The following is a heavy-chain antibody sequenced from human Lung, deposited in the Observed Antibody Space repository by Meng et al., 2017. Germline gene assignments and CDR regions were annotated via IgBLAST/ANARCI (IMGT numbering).Heavy chain of an antibody. J-gene: IGHJ4*02. CDR2: VSGSDDIA. Sequence: EVQVLESGGGLVQQGGSLSRYCAASGFTFSCYARTWVRQSPGKGLEWVSSVSGSDDIAYYGDSVKGRVTISRDNSKNTLYLQMNSLRAEDTAVYFCAKDLGASSSYYFDYWGQGTLVTVSS. D-gene: IGHD6-6*01. CDR3: AKDLGASSSYYFDY. V-gene: IGHV3-23*01. CDR1: GFTFSCYA.